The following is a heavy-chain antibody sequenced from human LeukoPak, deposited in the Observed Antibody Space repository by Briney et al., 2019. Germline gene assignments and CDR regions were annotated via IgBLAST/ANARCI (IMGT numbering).Heavy chain of an antibody. CDR3: ASSGMTTVTTFVY. Sequence: GGSLRLSCAASGFTFSSYSMNWVRQAPGKGLEWVSCISSSSNTIYHADSVKGRFTISRDNAKNSLYLQMNNLRDEDTAVYYCASSGMTTVTTFVYWGQGTLVTVSS. CDR2: ISSSSNTI. CDR1: GFTFSSYS. V-gene: IGHV3-48*02. J-gene: IGHJ4*02. D-gene: IGHD4-17*01.